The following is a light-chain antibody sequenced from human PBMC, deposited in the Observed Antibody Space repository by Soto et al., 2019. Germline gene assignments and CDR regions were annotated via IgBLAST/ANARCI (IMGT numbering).Light chain of an antibody. V-gene: IGKV3-20*01. CDR3: QQYDASPIT. CDR2: GIS. J-gene: IGKJ1*01. Sequence: EIVLTQSPGTLSLSPGERATLSCRASQSVGRSYLAWYQQKPGQAPRLLISGISKRATGTPDRFSGGGSGTDFTLTISRLEPEDFALYICQQYDASPITFGQGTKVDIK. CDR1: QSVGRSY.